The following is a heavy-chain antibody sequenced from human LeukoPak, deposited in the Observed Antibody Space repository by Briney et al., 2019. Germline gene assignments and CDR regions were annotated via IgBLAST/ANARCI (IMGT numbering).Heavy chain of an antibody. CDR3: ARSWEPRYRIDG. D-gene: IGHD1-26*01. Sequence: GASVTVSCKVLGYTLTDLSIHWVRQATGQGLEWMGWMNPNSGNTGYAQKFQGRVTMTRNTSISTAYMELSSLRSEDTAVYYCARSWEPRYRIDGWGQGTTVTVSS. CDR2: MNPNSGNT. CDR1: GYTLTDLS. J-gene: IGHJ6*02. V-gene: IGHV1-8*01.